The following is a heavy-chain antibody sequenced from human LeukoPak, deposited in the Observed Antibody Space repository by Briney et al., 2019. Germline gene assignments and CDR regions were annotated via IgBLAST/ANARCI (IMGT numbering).Heavy chain of an antibody. CDR2: MNPNSGNT. CDR1: GYTCTTYD. J-gene: IGHJ6*03. V-gene: IGHV1-8*03. Sequence: ASAKVSCKASGYTCTTYDINWLRQATGQGLEWMGWMNPNSGNTGYARDFQGRVTITRNTSISTAYMELSSLRSEDTAVYYCARGYDFWGGSSHYYMDVWGKGTSVTVSS. D-gene: IGHD3-3*01. CDR3: ARGYDFWGGSSHYYMDV.